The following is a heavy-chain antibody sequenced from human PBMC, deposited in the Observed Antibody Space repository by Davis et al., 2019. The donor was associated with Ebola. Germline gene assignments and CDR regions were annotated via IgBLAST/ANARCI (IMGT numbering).Heavy chain of an antibody. Sequence: GESLKISCAASGFTFSSYAMSWVRQAPGKGLEWVSAISGSCGSTYYADSVKGRFTIPRDNSKNTQYLQINSLRAEDTTVYYCARDRYYTIDVWGQGTTVTVSS. J-gene: IGHJ6*02. V-gene: IGHV3-23*01. D-gene: IGHD3-10*01. CDR3: ARDRYYTIDV. CDR2: ISGSCGST. CDR1: GFTFSSYA.